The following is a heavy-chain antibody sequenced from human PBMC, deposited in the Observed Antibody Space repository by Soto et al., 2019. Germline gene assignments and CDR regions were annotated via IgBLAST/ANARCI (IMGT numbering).Heavy chain of an antibody. CDR1: GGSFSGYY. CDR2: INHSGST. J-gene: IGHJ6*02. Sequence: TLSLTCAVYGGSFSGYYWSWIRQPPGKGLEWIGEINHSGSTNYNPSLKSRVTISVDTSKNQFSLKLSSVTAADTAVYYCSSWSDLSLLGMYVWGQGTTVPVSS. V-gene: IGHV4-34*01. CDR3: SSWSDLSLLGMYV.